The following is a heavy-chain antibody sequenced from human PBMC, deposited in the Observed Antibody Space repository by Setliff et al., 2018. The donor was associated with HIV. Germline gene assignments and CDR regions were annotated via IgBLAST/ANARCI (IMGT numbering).Heavy chain of an antibody. CDR1: GGSFSGYY. CDR3: ARGVRDNSGWSSYYFDY. J-gene: IGHJ4*02. D-gene: IGHD6-19*01. Sequence: SETLSLTCAVYGGSFSGYYWSWIRQPPGKGLEWIGEVTHSGRTNYNPSFESRVTTSVDTSKKQFSLRLTSVTAADTAVYYCARGVRDNSGWSSYYFDYWGQGTLVTVS. V-gene: IGHV4-34*01. CDR2: VTHSGRT.